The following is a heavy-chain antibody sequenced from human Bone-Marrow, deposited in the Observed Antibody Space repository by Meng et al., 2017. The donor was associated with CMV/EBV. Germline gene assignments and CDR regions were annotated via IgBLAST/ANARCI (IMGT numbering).Heavy chain of an antibody. D-gene: IGHD3-22*01. Sequence: GESLKISCTASGFAFSDYYMSWIRQAPGKGLEWVSYISSRAATIYYTDSVKGRFTISRDNAKNSLYLQMNSLRAEDTAVYYCASWEGSSGYYYIDYWGQGTRVTGSS. V-gene: IGHV3-11*04. CDR3: ASWEGSSGYYYIDY. J-gene: IGHJ4*02. CDR2: ISSRAATI. CDR1: GFAFSDYY.